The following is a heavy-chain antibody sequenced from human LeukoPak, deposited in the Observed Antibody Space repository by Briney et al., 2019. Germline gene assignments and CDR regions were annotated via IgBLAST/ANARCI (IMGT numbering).Heavy chain of an antibody. CDR2: ISWNSGSI. D-gene: IGHD1-1*01. J-gene: IGHJ4*02. CDR3: AKDTGYNWNDARAVDY. V-gene: IGHV3-9*01. Sequence: GGSPRLSCAASGFTFDDYAMHWVRQAPGKGLEWVSGISWNSGSIGYADSVKGRFTISRDNAKNSLYLQMNSLRAEDTALYYCAKDTGYNWNDARAVDYWGQGTLVTVSS. CDR1: GFTFDDYA.